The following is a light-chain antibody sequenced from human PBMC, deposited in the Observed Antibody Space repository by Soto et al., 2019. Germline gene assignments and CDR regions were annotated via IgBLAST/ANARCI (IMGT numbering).Light chain of an antibody. V-gene: IGKV1-9*01. Sequence: DIQLTQSPSFLSASVGDRVTITCRASQGIRSYLAWYQQKPGKAPKFLIYAASTLQSGVPSRFSGSGSGTEFALTISSLRPEDFATYYCQQLNSYPLTFGGGTKVET. J-gene: IGKJ4*01. CDR1: QGIRSY. CDR3: QQLNSYPLT. CDR2: AAS.